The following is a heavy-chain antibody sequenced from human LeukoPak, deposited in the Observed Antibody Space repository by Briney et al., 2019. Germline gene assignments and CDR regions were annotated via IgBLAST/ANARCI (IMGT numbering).Heavy chain of an antibody. Sequence: ASVKVSFKASGYTFTGYYMHWVRQAPGQGLEWMGWINPNSGGTNHAQKFQGRVTMTRDTSISTAYMELSRLRSDDTAVYYCARGPLIVATIFAGLVFDYWGQGTLVTVSS. D-gene: IGHD5-12*01. CDR3: ARGPLIVATIFAGLVFDY. V-gene: IGHV1-2*02. CDR2: INPNSGGT. CDR1: GYTFTGYY. J-gene: IGHJ4*02.